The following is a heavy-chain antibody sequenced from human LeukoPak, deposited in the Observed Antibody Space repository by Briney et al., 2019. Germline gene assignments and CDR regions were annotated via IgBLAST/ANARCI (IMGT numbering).Heavy chain of an antibody. Sequence: GGSLRLSCAASGFTFSNYWMHWVRQVPGKGLEWVSAISGSGGSTYYADSVKGRFTISRDNSKNTLYLQMNSLRAEDTAVYYCAKVSSGWEFDYWGQGTLVTVSS. D-gene: IGHD6-19*01. V-gene: IGHV3-23*01. CDR1: GFTFSNYW. CDR2: ISGSGGST. J-gene: IGHJ4*02. CDR3: AKVSSGWEFDY.